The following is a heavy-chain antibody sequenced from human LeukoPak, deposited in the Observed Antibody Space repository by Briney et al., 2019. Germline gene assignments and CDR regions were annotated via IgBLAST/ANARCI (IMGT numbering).Heavy chain of an antibody. CDR1: GGSFSGYY. D-gene: IGHD1-26*01. Sequence: SETLSLTCAVYGGSFSGYYWSWIRQPPGKGLEWIGEINHSGSTNYNPSLKSRVTISVDTSKNQFSLKLSSVTAADTAVYYCARGHSGRWAEFDYWGQGTLVTVSS. V-gene: IGHV4-34*01. CDR2: INHSGST. CDR3: ARGHSGRWAEFDY. J-gene: IGHJ4*02.